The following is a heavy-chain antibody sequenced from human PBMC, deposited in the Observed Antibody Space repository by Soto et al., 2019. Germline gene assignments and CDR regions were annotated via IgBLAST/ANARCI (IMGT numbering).Heavy chain of an antibody. CDR3: AAGGGLPRYY. J-gene: IGHJ4*02. D-gene: IGHD5-12*01. V-gene: IGHV4-30-2*01. CDR1: GSSIRSGGYS. CDR2: IYHSGST. Sequence: QLQLQESGSGLVKPSQTLSLTCAVSGSSIRSGGYSWSRIRQPPGKGLEWIGYIYHSGSTYYNPSLKSRLTISVDRSKNQFSLKLSSVTAADTAVYYCAAGGGLPRYYWGQGTLVTVSS.